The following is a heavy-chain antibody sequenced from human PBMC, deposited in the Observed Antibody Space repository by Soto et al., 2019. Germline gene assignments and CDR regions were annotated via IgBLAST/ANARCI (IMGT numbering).Heavy chain of an antibody. CDR3: ALRQGFREIRFDP. Sequence: QITLKESGPTLVKPRQTLTLTCTFSGFSLSTNGVGVGWLRQPPGKALEWLALIYWDGNNRYSTSLRSRLTITQDTSNSQVVLTMSNMNPVDTATYYCALRQGFREIRFDPWGQGTLVTVSS. CDR1: GFSLSTNGVG. V-gene: IGHV2-5*02. CDR2: IYWDGNN. D-gene: IGHD3-10*01. J-gene: IGHJ5*02.